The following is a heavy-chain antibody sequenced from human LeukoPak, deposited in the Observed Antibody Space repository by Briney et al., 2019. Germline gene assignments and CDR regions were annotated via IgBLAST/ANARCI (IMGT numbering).Heavy chain of an antibody. V-gene: IGHV4-39*01. CDR2: IYYSGST. CDR3: ARNESVLGTTGLNDFFDD. CDR1: GGSIRGSRDY. J-gene: IGHJ4*02. D-gene: IGHD1-26*01. Sequence: SETLSLTCTVSGGSIRGSRDYWGWIRQSPGKGLEWIGSIYYSGSTYYNPSLKSRVTISVDTSKNQFYVKLTSVTAADTAVYYCARNESVLGTTGLNDFFDDWGQGTPVTVSS.